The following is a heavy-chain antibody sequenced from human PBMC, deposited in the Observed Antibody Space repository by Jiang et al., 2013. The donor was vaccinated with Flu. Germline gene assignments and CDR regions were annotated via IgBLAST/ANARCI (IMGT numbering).Heavy chain of an antibody. V-gene: IGHV1-69*04. CDR1: GGTFSSYA. J-gene: IGHJ3*02. CDR2: IIPILGIA. CDR3: ARDTAMGPWAFDI. Sequence: GAEVKKPGSSVKVSCKASGGTFSSYAISWVRQAPGQGLEWMGRIIPILGIANYAQKFQGRVTITADKSTSTAYMELSSLRSEDTAVYYCARDTAMGPWAFDIWGQGTMVTVSS. D-gene: IGHD5-18*01.